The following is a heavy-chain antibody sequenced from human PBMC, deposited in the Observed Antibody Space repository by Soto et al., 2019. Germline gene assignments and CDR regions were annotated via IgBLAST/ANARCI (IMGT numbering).Heavy chain of an antibody. D-gene: IGHD2-15*01. CDR3: ASWLKGPDIGNYYYGMDV. CDR2: IMPIFRAP. V-gene: IGHV1-69*12. J-gene: IGHJ6*02. Sequence: QVQLVQSGAEVKKPGSSVKVSCKASGGAFSDYAFSWVRQAPGQGLEWLGGIMPIFRAPDYAQKFQGSVTITADDFTRTAYMEMNSLRSEDTAVYYCASWLKGPDIGNYYYGMDVWGQGTTVTVS. CDR1: GGAFSDYA.